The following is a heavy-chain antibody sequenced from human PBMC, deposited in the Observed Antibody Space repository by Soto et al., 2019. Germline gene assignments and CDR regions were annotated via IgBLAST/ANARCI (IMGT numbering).Heavy chain of an antibody. CDR3: ARGGTPSWSGYYYYGMDV. J-gene: IGHJ6*02. CDR2: IYYSGST. CDR1: GGSISSYY. Sequence: PSETLSLTCTVSGGSISSYYWSWIRQPPGKGLEWIGYIYYSGSTNYNPSLKSRVTISVDTSKNQFSLKLSSVTAADTAVYYCARGGTPSWSGYYYYGMDVWGQGTTVTVSS. D-gene: IGHD3-3*01. V-gene: IGHV4-59*01.